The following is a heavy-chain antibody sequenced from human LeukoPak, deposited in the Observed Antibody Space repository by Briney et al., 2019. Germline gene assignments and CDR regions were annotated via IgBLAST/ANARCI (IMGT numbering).Heavy chain of an antibody. CDR3: ARKIWCGESADAFDI. D-gene: IGHD3-10*01. J-gene: IGHJ3*02. V-gene: IGHV1-2*02. Sequence: ASVKVSCKASGYTFTGYYMHWVRQAPGQGLEWMGWINPNSGGTNYAQKFQGRVTMTRDKSIRTAYMELSRLTSDDTAVYYCARKIWCGESADAFDIWGQGTMVTVSS. CDR1: GYTFTGYY. CDR2: INPNSGGT.